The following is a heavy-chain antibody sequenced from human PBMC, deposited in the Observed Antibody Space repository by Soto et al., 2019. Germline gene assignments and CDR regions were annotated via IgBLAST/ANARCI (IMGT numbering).Heavy chain of an antibody. CDR1: GGSISSGDYY. D-gene: IGHD3-22*01. Sequence: QVQLQESGPGPVKPSQTLSLTCTVSGGSISSGDYYWSWIRQHPGKGLEWIGTIYFSGTTYYNPSLKSRVTISVDTSKSQSSLKLSSVTAADTAVYYCARRDRSGFSYWLDTWGQGTLVTVSS. V-gene: IGHV4-31*03. J-gene: IGHJ5*02. CDR2: IYFSGTT. CDR3: ARRDRSGFSYWLDT.